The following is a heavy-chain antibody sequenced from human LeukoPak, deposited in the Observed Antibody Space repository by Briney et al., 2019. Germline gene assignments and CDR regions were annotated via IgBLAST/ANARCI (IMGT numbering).Heavy chain of an antibody. J-gene: IGHJ4*02. Sequence: SETLSLTCTVSGDSISSSSSYWGWIRQPPGKGLEWIGSIYYSGSTYYNTSLKSRVTISVDTSKNQFSLKLSSVTAADTAVYYCARHRERIPTYYDYVWGSYRYEALYFDYWGQGTLVTVSS. CDR3: ARHRERIPTYYDYVWGSYRYEALYFDY. CDR2: IYYSGST. CDR1: GDSISSSSSY. D-gene: IGHD3-16*02. V-gene: IGHV4-39*07.